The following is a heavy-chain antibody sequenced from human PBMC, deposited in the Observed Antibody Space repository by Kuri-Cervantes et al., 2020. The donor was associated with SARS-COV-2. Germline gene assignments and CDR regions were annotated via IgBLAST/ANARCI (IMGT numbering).Heavy chain of an antibody. CDR3: ARGDSSGYLYCFDY. J-gene: IGHJ4*02. V-gene: IGHV3-48*03. Sequence: GESLKISCAASGFTFSSYEMNWVRQAPGKGLEWVSYISSSGSTIYYADSVKGRFTISRDNAKNSLYLQMNSLRAEDTAVYYCARGDSSGYLYCFDYWGQGTLVTVSS. D-gene: IGHD3-22*01. CDR2: ISSSGSTI. CDR1: GFTFSSYE.